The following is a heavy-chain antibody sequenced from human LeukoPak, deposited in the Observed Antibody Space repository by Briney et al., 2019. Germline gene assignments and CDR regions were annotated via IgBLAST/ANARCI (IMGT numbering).Heavy chain of an antibody. CDR1: GGSISGYH. Sequence: SSETLSLTCNVSGGSISGYHRSWIRQPPGKGLEWLGYIYYSGSSNYNPSLKSRVTMSADTSKNQFSLKLSSVTAADTAVYYCARVPRSYYYYYMDVWGKGTTVTVSS. V-gene: IGHV4-59*01. J-gene: IGHJ6*03. CDR2: IYYSGSS. CDR3: ARVPRSYYYYYMDV.